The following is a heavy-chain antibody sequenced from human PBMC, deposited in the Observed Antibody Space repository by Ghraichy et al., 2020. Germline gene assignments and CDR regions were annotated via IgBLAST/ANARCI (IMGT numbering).Heavy chain of an antibody. CDR2: ISYDGSNK. CDR3: AREYYVWGSYRYFDY. CDR1: GFTFSSYA. V-gene: IGHV3-30-3*01. J-gene: IGHJ4*02. D-gene: IGHD3-16*02. Sequence: GESLNISCAASGFTFSSYAMHWVRQAPGKGLEWVAVISYDGSNKYYADSVKGRFTISRDNSKNTLYLQMNSLRAEDTAVYYCAREYYVWGSYRYFDYWGQGTLVTVSS.